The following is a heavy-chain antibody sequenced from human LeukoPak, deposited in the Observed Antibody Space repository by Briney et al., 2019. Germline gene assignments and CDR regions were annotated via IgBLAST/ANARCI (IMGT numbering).Heavy chain of an antibody. Sequence: SVKVSCKASGYTFTSYYMHWVRQPPGQGLEWMGIINPSGGSTSYAQKFQGRVTMTRDTSTSTVYMELSSLRSEDTAVYYCAREGTGVYYYDSSGLFDYWGQGTLVTVSS. V-gene: IGHV1-46*01. CDR2: INPSGGST. CDR3: AREGTGVYYYDSSGLFDY. D-gene: IGHD3-22*01. J-gene: IGHJ4*02. CDR1: GYTFTSYY.